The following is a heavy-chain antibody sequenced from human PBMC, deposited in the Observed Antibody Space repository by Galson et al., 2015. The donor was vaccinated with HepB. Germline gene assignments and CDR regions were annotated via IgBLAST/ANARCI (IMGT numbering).Heavy chain of an antibody. J-gene: IGHJ4*02. CDR2: ISGSGGST. D-gene: IGHD6-13*01. V-gene: IGHV3-23*01. CDR1: GFTFSSYA. Sequence: SLRLSCAASGFTFSSYAMSWVRQAPGKGLEWVSAISGSGGSTYYADSVKGRFTISRDNSKNTLYLQMNSLRAEDTAVYYCAKVSSSWLFGLDYWGQGTLVTVSS. CDR3: AKVSSSWLFGLDY.